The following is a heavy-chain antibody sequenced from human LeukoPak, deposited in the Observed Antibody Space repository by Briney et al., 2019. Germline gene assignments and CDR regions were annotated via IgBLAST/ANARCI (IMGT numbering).Heavy chain of an antibody. J-gene: IGHJ6*03. CDR3: ARCLTKTYYYYYMDV. D-gene: IGHD3-9*01. CDR2: INTSGST. Sequence: PSETLSLTCTVSGGSISNYYWSWIRQPAGKGLEWIGRINTSGSTHYNSSLKSRVTMSVDSSKNQFSLKLRSVTAADTAVYYCARCLTKTYYYYYMDVWDKGTTVTVSS. CDR1: GGSISNYY. V-gene: IGHV4-4*07.